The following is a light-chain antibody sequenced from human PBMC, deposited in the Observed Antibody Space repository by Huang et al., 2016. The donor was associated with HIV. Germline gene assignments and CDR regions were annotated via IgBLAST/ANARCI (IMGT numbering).Light chain of an antibody. V-gene: IGKV3-11*01. J-gene: IGKJ4*01. Sequence: IVLTQSPATLSLAPGERVTLSCRASQTIGTSLAWFQQKPGQAPRLLSYAASNRATGIPARFGGRGSGTDFTLTISSLEPEDFAVYYCQQRGDWPLTFGGGTRVEIK. CDR1: QTIGTS. CDR2: AAS. CDR3: QQRGDWPLT.